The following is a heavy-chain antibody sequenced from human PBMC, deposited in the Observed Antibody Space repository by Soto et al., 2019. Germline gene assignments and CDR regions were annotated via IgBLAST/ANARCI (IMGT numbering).Heavy chain of an antibody. CDR2: INPSGGST. Sequence: ASVKVSCKASGYTFTSYYMHWVRQAPGQGLERMGIINPSGGSTRYAQKFPGRVIMTRDTSTSRVYMELSSLRSEDTAVYYGGRDLRINGMDVWGQGTKGAVSS. CDR1: GYTFTSYY. V-gene: IGHV1-46*01. J-gene: IGHJ6*02. CDR3: GRDLRINGMDV. D-gene: IGHD1-20*01.